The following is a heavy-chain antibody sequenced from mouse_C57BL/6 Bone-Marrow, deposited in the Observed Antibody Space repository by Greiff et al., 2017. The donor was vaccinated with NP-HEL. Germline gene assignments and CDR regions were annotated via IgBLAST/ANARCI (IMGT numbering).Heavy chain of an antibody. J-gene: IGHJ2*01. CDR3: AREGVYDY. V-gene: IGHV5-4*01. Sequence: DVHLVESGGGLVKPGGSLKLSCAASGFTFSSYAMSWVRQTPEKRLEWVATISDGGSYTYYPDNVKGRFTISRDNAKNNLYLQMSHLKSEDTAMYYCAREGVYDYWGQGTTLTVSS. CDR1: GFTFSSYA. CDR2: ISDGGSYT.